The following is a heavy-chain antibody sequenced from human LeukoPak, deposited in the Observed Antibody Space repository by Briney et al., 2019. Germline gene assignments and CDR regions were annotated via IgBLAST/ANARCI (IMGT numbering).Heavy chain of an antibody. CDR2: ISYDGSNK. CDR1: RFTFSSYG. V-gene: IGHV3-30*03. CDR3: ARDSGWYFDL. J-gene: IGHJ2*01. D-gene: IGHD3-10*01. Sequence: PGGSLRLSCAASRFTFSSYGMHWVRQAPGKGLEWVAVISYDGSNKYYADSVKGRFTISRDNSKNTLYLQMNSLRAEDTAVYYCARDSGWYFDLWGRGTLVTVSS.